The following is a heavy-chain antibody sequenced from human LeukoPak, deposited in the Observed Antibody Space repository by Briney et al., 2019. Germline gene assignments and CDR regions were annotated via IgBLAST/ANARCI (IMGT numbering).Heavy chain of an antibody. CDR3: ARDLSDDYSLDY. Sequence: GGSLRLSCAASGFSFSDYSMNWVHQAPGKGLEWVSSITISSSIIYYADSVKGRFTISRDNAKNSLFLQMNSLRAEDTAVYYCARDLSDDYSLDYWGQGTLFSVSS. CDR1: GFSFSDYS. J-gene: IGHJ4*02. CDR2: ITISSSII. V-gene: IGHV3-21*01. D-gene: IGHD3-16*01.